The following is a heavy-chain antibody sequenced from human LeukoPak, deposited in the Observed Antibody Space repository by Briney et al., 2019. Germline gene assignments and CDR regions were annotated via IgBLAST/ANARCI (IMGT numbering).Heavy chain of an antibody. Sequence: ASVKVSCKASGYTFTGYYMHWVRQAPGQGLEWMGWINPNSGGTNYAQKFQGRVTMTRDTSISTAYMELSRLRSDDTAVYYCARAYYDFWSGYQRGVFDYWGQGTLATVSS. V-gene: IGHV1-2*02. D-gene: IGHD3-3*01. CDR1: GYTFTGYY. CDR2: INPNSGGT. CDR3: ARAYYDFWSGYQRGVFDY. J-gene: IGHJ4*02.